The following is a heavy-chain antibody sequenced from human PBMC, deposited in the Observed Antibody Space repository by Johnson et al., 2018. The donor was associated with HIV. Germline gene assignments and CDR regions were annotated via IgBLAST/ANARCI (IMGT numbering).Heavy chain of an antibody. D-gene: IGHD5-24*01. Sequence: QVQLVESGGVVVQPGGSLRLSCAASEFTFSYYAMHWVRQAPGKGPEWVAVISSDGTNKYYADSVTGRFTVSRDNSKNTLYLQMNSLKTEDTAVYYCTTSTGWLRPTDAFDIWGQGTMVTVSS. CDR2: ISSDGTNK. CDR1: EFTFSYYA. V-gene: IGHV3-30-3*01. J-gene: IGHJ3*02. CDR3: TTSTGWLRPTDAFDI.